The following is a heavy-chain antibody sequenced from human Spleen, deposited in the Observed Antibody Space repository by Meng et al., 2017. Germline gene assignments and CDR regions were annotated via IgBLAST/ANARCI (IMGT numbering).Heavy chain of an antibody. Sequence: GESLKISCAASGFMFREYGMTWVRQAPGRGLEWVSSISGGRGGTTYSANSLKGRFTISRDNAKNSLYLQMNSLRAEDTAVYYCARDVDTSSWKDAFDMWGQGTMVTVSS. D-gene: IGHD6-13*01. V-gene: IGHV3-23*01. J-gene: IGHJ3*02. CDR1: GFMFREYG. CDR3: ARDVDTSSWKDAFDM. CDR2: ISGGRGGTT.